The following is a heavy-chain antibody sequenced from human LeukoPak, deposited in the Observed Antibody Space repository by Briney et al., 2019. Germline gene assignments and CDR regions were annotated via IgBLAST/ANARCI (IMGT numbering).Heavy chain of an antibody. CDR3: ARDPTPRITIFGVVPSLGY. CDR1: GFTFSSYA. V-gene: IGHV1-69*01. CDR2: IIPIFGTA. D-gene: IGHD3-3*01. Sequence: GGSLRLSCAASGFTFSSYAISWVRQAPGQGLEWMGGIIPIFGTANYAQKFQGRVTITADESTSTAYMELSSLRSEDTAVYYCARDPTPRITIFGVVPSLGYWGQGTLVNVSS. J-gene: IGHJ4*02.